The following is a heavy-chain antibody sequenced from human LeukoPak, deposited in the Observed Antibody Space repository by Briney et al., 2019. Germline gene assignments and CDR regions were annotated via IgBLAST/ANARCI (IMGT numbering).Heavy chain of an antibody. V-gene: IGHV4-34*01. CDR3: ARGLDFDGLDI. J-gene: IGHJ4*02. CDR2: ITDSGTT. CDR1: GGSFSDYN. Sequence: PSETLSLTCAVYGGSFSDYNWTWLRQSPQTGLEWIGEITDSGTTHFNPSLKSRVTISVDTAKYQFSLRLSSVTAADTAVYFCARGLDFDGLDIWGQGTLVTVSS. D-gene: IGHD3/OR15-3a*01.